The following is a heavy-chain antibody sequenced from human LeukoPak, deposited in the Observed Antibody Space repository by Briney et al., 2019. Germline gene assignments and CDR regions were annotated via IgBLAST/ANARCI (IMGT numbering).Heavy chain of an antibody. CDR3: ARVRDGYNDAYDI. J-gene: IGHJ3*02. D-gene: IGHD5-24*01. CDR2: MNPHSGDT. CDR1: GYTFTNYD. V-gene: IGHV1-8*01. Sequence: ASVKVSCKASGYTFTNYDINWVRQATGQGLEWLGWMNPHSGDTGFAHKFQGRVTMTGDTSTSTVYMELSSLRSEDTAVYYCARVRDGYNDAYDIWGQGTMVTVTS.